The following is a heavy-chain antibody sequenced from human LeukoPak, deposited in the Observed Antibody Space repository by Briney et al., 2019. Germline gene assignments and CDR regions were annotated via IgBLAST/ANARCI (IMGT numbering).Heavy chain of an antibody. CDR2: MSGGAGTT. CDR3: AKGREVYGDSRFDY. Sequence: PGGSLRLSCAAPGFTFSSYAMSWVRQAPGKGLEWVSSMSGGAGTTYYAASMKGRFTISRDNSKNTLYLQMNSLRAEDTAVYYCAKGREVYGDSRFDYWGQGTLVTVSS. D-gene: IGHD2-21*02. V-gene: IGHV3-23*01. CDR1: GFTFSSYA. J-gene: IGHJ4*02.